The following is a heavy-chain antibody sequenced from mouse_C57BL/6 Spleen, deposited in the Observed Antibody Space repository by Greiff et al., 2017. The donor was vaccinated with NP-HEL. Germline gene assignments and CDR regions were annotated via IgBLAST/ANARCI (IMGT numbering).Heavy chain of an antibody. D-gene: IGHD1-1*01. Sequence: VQLQQPGAELVRPGSSVKLSCKASGYTFTSYWMDWVKQRPGQGLEWIGNIYPSDSETHYNQKFKDKATLTVDKSSSTAYMQLSSLTSEDSAVYYCARDPSYYGSDWYFDVWGTGTTVTVSS. CDR1: GYTFTSYW. V-gene: IGHV1-61*01. CDR2: IYPSDSET. J-gene: IGHJ1*03. CDR3: ARDPSYYGSDWYFDV.